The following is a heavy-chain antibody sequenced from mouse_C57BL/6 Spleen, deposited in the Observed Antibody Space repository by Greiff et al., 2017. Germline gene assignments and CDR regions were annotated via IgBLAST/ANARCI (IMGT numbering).Heavy chain of an antibody. J-gene: IGHJ2*01. CDR2: IDPSDSYT. Sequence: VQLQQPGAELVMPGASVKLSCKASGYTFTSYWMHWVKQRPGQGLEWIGEIDPSDSYTNYNQKFKGKSTLTVDKSSSTAYMQLSSLTSEDAAVYYCARTTGVARLDYWGQGTTLTVSS. V-gene: IGHV1-69*01. D-gene: IGHD1-1*01. CDR3: ARTTGVARLDY. CDR1: GYTFTSYW.